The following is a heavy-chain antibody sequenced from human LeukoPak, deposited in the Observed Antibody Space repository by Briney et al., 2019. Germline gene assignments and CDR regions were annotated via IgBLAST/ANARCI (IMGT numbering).Heavy chain of an antibody. J-gene: IGHJ6*02. D-gene: IGHD2-2*01. CDR2: IYYSGST. CDR1: YW. V-gene: IGHV4-31*02. CDR3: ARDRHIVVVPAARADYYGMDV. Sequence: YWLNWVRQSPGKGLEWIGYIYYSGSTYYNPSLKSRVTISVDTSKNQFSLKLSSVTAADTAVYYCARDRHIVVVPAARADYYGMDVWGQGTTVTVSS.